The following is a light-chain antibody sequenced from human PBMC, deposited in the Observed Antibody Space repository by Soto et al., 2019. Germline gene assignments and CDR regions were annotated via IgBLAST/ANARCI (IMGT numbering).Light chain of an antibody. CDR2: GAS. CDR3: QQYDNLSWT. CDR1: QSISGTF. Sequence: EIVLTQSPATLSLSPGERATLSCRAGQSISGTFLNWYQQKPGQAPRLLIYGASNRATGTPDRFSGSGSGTDFTLTISRLEPEDFAVYLCQQYDNLSWTFGQGTKVDIK. V-gene: IGKV3-20*01. J-gene: IGKJ1*01.